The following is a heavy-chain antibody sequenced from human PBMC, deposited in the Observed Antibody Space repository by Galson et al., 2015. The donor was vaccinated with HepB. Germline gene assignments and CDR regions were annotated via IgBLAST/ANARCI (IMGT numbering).Heavy chain of an antibody. CDR1: GGSFSGYY. V-gene: IGHV4-34*01. CDR2: INHSGST. CDR3: ARRVGGWKVIGY. D-gene: IGHD3-16*01. J-gene: IGHJ4*02. Sequence: DTLSLTCAVYGGSFSGYYWSWIRQPPGKGLEWIGEINHSGSTNYNPSLKSRVTISVDTSKNQFSLKLSSVTAADTAVYYCARRVGGWKVIGYWGQGTLVTVSS.